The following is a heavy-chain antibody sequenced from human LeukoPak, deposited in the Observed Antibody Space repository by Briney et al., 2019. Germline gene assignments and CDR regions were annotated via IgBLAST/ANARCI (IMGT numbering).Heavy chain of an antibody. V-gene: IGHV3-11*06. CDR3: AREFYGRGDS. D-gene: IGHD3-10*01. J-gene: IGHJ4*02. CDR1: GFTDSSNY. Sequence: GGSLRLSCAASGFTDSSNYMSWVRQAPGKGLEWISYVSTSSTHTNYADSVKGRFTISRDDAKNSLYLQMNGLRAEDTAVYYCAREFYGRGDSWGQGTLVIVSS. CDR2: VSTSSTHT.